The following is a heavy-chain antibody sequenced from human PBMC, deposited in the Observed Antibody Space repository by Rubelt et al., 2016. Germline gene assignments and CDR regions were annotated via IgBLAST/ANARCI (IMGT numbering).Heavy chain of an antibody. CDR3: ARATNWNYAFDI. J-gene: IGHJ3*02. CDR2: ISVNSGDT. Sequence: QVQLVQSGSELKKPGASVKVSCKASGYTFSKYGISWVRQAPGQGLEWMGWISVNSGDTKYAQRLQVRVTMTTDPSRSTADMGLTSLGSDDTAVYSCARATNWNYAFDIWGQGTMVTVSS. CDR1: GYTFSKYG. V-gene: IGHV1-18*01. D-gene: IGHD1-7*01.